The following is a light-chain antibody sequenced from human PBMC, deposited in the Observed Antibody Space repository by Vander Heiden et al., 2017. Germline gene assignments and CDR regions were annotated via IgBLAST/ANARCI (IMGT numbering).Light chain of an antibody. CDR3: QQPSNWPKWT. J-gene: IGKJ1*01. V-gene: IGKV3-11*01. CDR1: QSVSSY. CDR2: DAS. Sequence: EIVLTQSPATLSLSPGERATLSCRASQSVSSYLAWYQQKPGQAPRLLIYDASNRDTGIPARFSGSGYGTDFTLTISSREPEDFAVYYCQQPSNWPKWTFGQGTKVEIK.